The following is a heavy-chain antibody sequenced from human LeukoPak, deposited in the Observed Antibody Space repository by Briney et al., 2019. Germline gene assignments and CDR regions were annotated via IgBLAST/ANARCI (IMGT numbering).Heavy chain of an antibody. CDR1: GFDFNNYA. CDR3: AKGATVRGVPNSSYYPMDV. D-gene: IGHD3-10*01. CDR2: ISGRGVGT. V-gene: IGHV3-23*01. Sequence: GGSLRLSCAASGFDFNNYAMTWVRQAPGKGLEWVSTISGRGVGTYYADSVKGRFTISRDNSQNTLYLQINRLAADDTAGYYFAKGATVRGVPNSSYYPMDVWGKGTTVPVSS. J-gene: IGHJ6*03.